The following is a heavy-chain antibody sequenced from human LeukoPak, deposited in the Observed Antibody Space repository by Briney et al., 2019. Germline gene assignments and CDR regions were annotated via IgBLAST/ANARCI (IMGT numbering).Heavy chain of an antibody. CDR1: GYTFTGYY. Sequence: ASVKVSCKASGYTFTGYYMHWVRQAPGQGLEWMGWINPNSGGTNYAQKFQGRVTMTRDTSISTAYMELRNLRTDDTAMYYCARNGRVRRVVKDLFEYWGQGTLVAVSS. V-gene: IGHV1-2*02. D-gene: IGHD3-10*01. CDR2: INPNSGGT. CDR3: ARNGRVRRVVKDLFEY. J-gene: IGHJ4*02.